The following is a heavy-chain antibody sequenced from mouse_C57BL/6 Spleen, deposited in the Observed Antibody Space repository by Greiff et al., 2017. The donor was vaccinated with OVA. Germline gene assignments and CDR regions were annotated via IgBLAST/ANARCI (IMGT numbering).Heavy chain of an antibody. D-gene: IGHD1-1*01. Sequence: QVQLQQPGAELVMPGASVKLSCKASGYTFTSYWMHWVKQRPGQGLEWIGEIDPTDSNTNYNQKFKGKATLTVDKSSTTAYMQLSSLTSEDSAVYYCARTTVYAMDYWGQGTSVTVSS. V-gene: IGHV1-69*01. J-gene: IGHJ4*01. CDR2: IDPTDSNT. CDR3: ARTTVYAMDY. CDR1: GYTFTSYW.